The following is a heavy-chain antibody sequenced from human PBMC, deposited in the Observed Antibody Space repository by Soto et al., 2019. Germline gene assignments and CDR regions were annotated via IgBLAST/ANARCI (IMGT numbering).Heavy chain of an antibody. CDR1: GGSISSGGYY. D-gene: IGHD4-17*01. CDR3: ATSTVSQGYYYYGMDV. V-gene: IGHV4-31*03. Sequence: SETLSLTCTVSGGSISSGGYYWSWIRQHPGRGLEWIGYIYYSGSTYYNPSLKSRVTISVDTSKNQFSLKLSSVTAADTAVYYCATSTVSQGYYYYGMDVWGQGTTVTVSS. CDR2: IYYSGST. J-gene: IGHJ6*02.